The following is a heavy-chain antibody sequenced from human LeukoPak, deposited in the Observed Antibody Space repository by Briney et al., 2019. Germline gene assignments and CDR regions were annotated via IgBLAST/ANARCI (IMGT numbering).Heavy chain of an antibody. CDR2: IYYTGST. J-gene: IGHJ4*02. CDR3: ARSQNYYGSGDY. V-gene: IGHV4-61*03. CDR1: GDSVSNGNYY. Sequence: SETLSLTCIVSGDSVSNGNYYWSWLRQPPGKALEWIGYIYYTGSTYYNPSLEGRVTISVDTSRNHFSVKLNSVTAADTAVYYCARSQNYYGSGDYWSQGTLVTVSS. D-gene: IGHD3-10*01.